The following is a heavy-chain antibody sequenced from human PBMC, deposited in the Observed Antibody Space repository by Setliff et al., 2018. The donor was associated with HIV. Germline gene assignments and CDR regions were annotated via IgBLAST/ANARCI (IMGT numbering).Heavy chain of an antibody. D-gene: IGHD3-10*01. J-gene: IGHJ4*02. CDR3: ASTRIRLIRGAVISNLRTPYFDY. Sequence: KASETLSLTCTVSGGSISSGDYFLSWIRQAPGKGLEWIGCIYYSGSAYYNPSLQRRVTISVDTSKNQVSLKLTSVTAADTAVYYCASTRIRLIRGAVISNLRTPYFDYWGPGSLVTVSS. CDR2: IYYSGSA. CDR1: GGSISSGDYF. V-gene: IGHV4-30-4*08.